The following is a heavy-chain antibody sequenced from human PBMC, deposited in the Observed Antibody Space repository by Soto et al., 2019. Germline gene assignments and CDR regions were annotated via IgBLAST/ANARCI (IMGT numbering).Heavy chain of an antibody. CDR3: ARDPGAASFDF. CDR1: RYTYTTYG. D-gene: IGHD2-15*01. J-gene: IGHJ4*02. V-gene: IGHV1-18*01. Sequence: ACCEASRYTYTTYGGCWVWQAPGEGLEWVGWINTSNDNKLYAQKLQGRLTLTTDTSTSTAYMDLTTLRSDDTAVYFCARDPGAASFDFWAQGTLVTVSS. CDR2: INTSNDNK.